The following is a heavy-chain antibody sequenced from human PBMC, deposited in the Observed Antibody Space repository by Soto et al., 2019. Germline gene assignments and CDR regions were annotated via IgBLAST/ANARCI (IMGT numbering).Heavy chain of an antibody. CDR3: ARDIFGHGWSFDS. CDR2: IYSGGNT. Sequence: GGSLRLSCAASGFTVRSNFMSWVRQAPGKGLEWVSIIYSGGNTDYTDSVKGRFTISRDNSKNTLYLQMNSLRAEDTAVYFCARDIFGHGWSFDSWGPGLLVTVSS. J-gene: IGHJ5*01. D-gene: IGHD2-15*01. CDR1: GFTVRSNF. V-gene: IGHV3-53*01.